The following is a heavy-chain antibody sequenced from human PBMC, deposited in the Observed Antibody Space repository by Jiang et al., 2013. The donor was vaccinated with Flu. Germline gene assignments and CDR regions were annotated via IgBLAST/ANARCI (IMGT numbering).Heavy chain of an antibody. CDR3: ARRGRIAVPDANWYFDV. CDR2: IYYTESR. CDR1: GDSISDYY. Sequence: GSGLVKPSETLSLTCTVSGDSISDYYWSWIRQPPGKGLEWIGWIYYTESRNYNPSLKSRVTISVDTSKNQISLKLSSVTAADTAVYYCARRGRIAVPDANWYFDVWGRGTLVNVSP. D-gene: IGHD6-19*01. V-gene: IGHV4-59*08. J-gene: IGHJ2*01.